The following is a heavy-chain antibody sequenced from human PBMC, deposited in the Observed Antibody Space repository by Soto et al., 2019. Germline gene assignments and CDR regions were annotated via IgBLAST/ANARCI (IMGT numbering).Heavy chain of an antibody. V-gene: IGHV3-48*02. CDR1: GFTFSTFN. D-gene: IGHD2-2*01. J-gene: IGHJ5*02. CDR2: ISSSGSTI. Sequence: EVQLVESGGGLVQPGGSLRLSCAASGFTFSTFNMNWVRQAPGKGLEWVSYISSSGSTIYYADSVKGRFTISRDNAKNSLNFQMKRLRDEDRAVYYGAREGEGHCISISCVNRFDPWGQVTMVTVSS. CDR3: AREGEGHCISISCVNRFDP.